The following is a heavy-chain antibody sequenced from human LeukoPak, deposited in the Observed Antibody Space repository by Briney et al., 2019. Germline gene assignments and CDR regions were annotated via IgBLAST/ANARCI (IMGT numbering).Heavy chain of an antibody. V-gene: IGHV1-18*01. CDR3: ARDGWLQIEGLRKFDY. J-gene: IGHJ4*02. CDR2: ISAYNGST. D-gene: IGHD5-24*01. CDR1: GYTFTSYG. Sequence: ASVKVSCKASGYTFTSYGISWVRQAPGQGLEWMGWISAYNGSTNYAQKLQGRLTMTTDTSTSTAYMELRSLRSDDTAVYYCARDGWLQIEGLRKFDYWGQGTLVTVSS.